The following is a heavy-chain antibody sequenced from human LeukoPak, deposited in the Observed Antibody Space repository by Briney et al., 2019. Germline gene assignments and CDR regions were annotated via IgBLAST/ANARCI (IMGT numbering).Heavy chain of an antibody. D-gene: IGHD7-27*01. CDR3: AKVEGGTGDLDY. CDR2: ISSSSSYI. Sequence: GGSLRLSCAASGFTFSSYSMNWVRQAPGKGLEWVSSISSSSSYIYYADSVKGRFTISRDNSKNTLYLQMNSLRAEDTAVYYCAKVEGGTGDLDYWGQGTLVTVSS. CDR1: GFTFSSYS. J-gene: IGHJ4*02. V-gene: IGHV3-21*04.